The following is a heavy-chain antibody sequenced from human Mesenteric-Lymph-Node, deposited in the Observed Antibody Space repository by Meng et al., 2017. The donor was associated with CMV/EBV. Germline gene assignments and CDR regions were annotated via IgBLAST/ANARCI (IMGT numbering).Heavy chain of an antibody. J-gene: IGHJ4*02. CDR2: ISAYNGNT. CDR1: GYTFTSYG. Sequence: ASVKVSCKASGYTFTSYGISWVRQAPGQGLEWMGWISAYNGNTNYAQKLQGRVTMTTDTSTSTAYMELRSLRSDDTAVYYCAKDPDSYIATLGTTFDSWGQGTLVTVSS. V-gene: IGHV1-18*01. CDR3: AKDPDSYIATLGTTFDS. D-gene: IGHD6-13*01.